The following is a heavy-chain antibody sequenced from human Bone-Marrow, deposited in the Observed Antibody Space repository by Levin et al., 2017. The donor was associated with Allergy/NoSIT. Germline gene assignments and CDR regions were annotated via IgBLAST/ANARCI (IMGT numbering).Heavy chain of an antibody. V-gene: IGHV3-21*01. D-gene: IGHD3-3*01. CDR2: LLLPLPSL. J-gene: IGHJ6*02. CDR3: ASRITAPGGLDV. Sequence: SLRLSCAASGITFNNYTLTWVRQAPGTVLEWFSSLLLPLPSLPSSSSFKGRFTISRDNAKKSLYLQMNSLRAEDTAIYYCASRITAPGGLDVWGQGTTVTVSS. CDR1: GITFNNYT.